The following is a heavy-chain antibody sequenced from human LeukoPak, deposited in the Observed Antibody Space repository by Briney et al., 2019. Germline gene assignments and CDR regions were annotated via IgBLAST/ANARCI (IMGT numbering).Heavy chain of an antibody. D-gene: IGHD3-22*01. CDR2: IYYSGST. J-gene: IGHJ5*02. Sequence: SETLSLTCTVSSGSISSSSHYWGWISQSPGKGLEWIGSIYYSGSTYYNPSLKSRVTISVDTSNNQFSLKLSSVTAADTAAYYCARQFDRSGYLNWFDPWGQGTLVTVSS. CDR1: SGSISSSSHY. V-gene: IGHV4-39*01. CDR3: ARQFDRSGYLNWFDP.